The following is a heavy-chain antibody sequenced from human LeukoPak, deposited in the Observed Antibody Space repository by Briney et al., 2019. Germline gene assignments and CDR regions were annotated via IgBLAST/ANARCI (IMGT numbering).Heavy chain of an antibody. CDR2: IIPIFGTA. J-gene: IGHJ6*03. D-gene: IGHD4-23*01. CDR1: GGTFRSYA. V-gene: IGHV1-69*05. Sequence: SVKVSCKASGGTFRSYAISWVRQAPGQGLEWMGRIIPIFGTANYAQKFQGRVTITTDESTSTAYMELSSLRSEDTAVYYCARDPGGYYYYMDVWGKGTTVTVSS. CDR3: ARDPGGYYYYMDV.